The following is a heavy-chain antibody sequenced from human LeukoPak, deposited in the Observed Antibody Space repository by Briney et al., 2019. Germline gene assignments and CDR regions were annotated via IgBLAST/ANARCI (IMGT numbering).Heavy chain of an antibody. Sequence: GGSLRLSCAASGFTFSSYAMSWVRQAPGKGLEWVSAISGSGGSTYYADSVKGRFTISRDNSKNTLCLQMNSLRAEDTAVYYCAKAGVEMATISYFDYWGQGTLVTVSS. CDR3: AKAGVEMATISYFDY. V-gene: IGHV3-23*01. CDR2: ISGSGGST. D-gene: IGHD5-24*01. J-gene: IGHJ4*02. CDR1: GFTFSSYA.